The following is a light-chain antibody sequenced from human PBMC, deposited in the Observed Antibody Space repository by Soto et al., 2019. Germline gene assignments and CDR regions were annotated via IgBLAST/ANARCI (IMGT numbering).Light chain of an antibody. CDR1: QNIRSY. J-gene: IGKJ4*01. CDR3: QQSYSFPLT. V-gene: IGKV1-39*01. Sequence: DMQMTQSPSSLSASVGDRVTITCRASQNIRSYLNWYQQKPGKAPNLLIYAASSLQTGVPSRFSGSGSGTDFTLTISSLRPEDFAIYYCQQSYSFPLTFGGGTKVEIK. CDR2: AAS.